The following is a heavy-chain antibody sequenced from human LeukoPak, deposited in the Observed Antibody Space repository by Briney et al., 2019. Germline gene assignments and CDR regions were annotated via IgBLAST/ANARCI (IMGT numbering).Heavy chain of an antibody. V-gene: IGHV3-7*01. CDR2: IKYDGREK. D-gene: IGHD1-26*01. CDR3: ARYLNSGPEDF. CDR1: GFTFSNYW. J-gene: IGHJ4*02. Sequence: PGGSLGLSCAATGFTFSNYWMSWFRQAPGKGLEWVANIKYDGREKQYVDSVKGRFTISRDNAKNSLFLQMNSLRAEDTAVYYCARYLNSGPEDFWGQGTLVTVSS.